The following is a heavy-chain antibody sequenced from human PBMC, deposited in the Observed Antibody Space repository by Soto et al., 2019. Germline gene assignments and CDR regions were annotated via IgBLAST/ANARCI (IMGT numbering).Heavy chain of an antibody. CDR1: GYTFTSYA. J-gene: IGHJ4*02. Sequence: EASVKVSCKASGYTFTSYAMHWVRQAPGQRLEWMGWINAGNGNTKYSQKFQGRVTITRDTSASTAYMELSSLRSEDTAVYYCASMITFGGAFDYWGQGTLVTVSS. D-gene: IGHD3-16*01. CDR3: ASMITFGGAFDY. CDR2: INAGNGNT. V-gene: IGHV1-3*01.